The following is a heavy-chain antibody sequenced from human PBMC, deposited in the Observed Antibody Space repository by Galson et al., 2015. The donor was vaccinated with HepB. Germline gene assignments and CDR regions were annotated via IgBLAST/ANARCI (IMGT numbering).Heavy chain of an antibody. CDR1: GFTFSSYA. CDR3: ARAFGPLAVQSFDY. J-gene: IGHJ4*02. Sequence: SLRLSCAASGFTFSSYAMHWVRQAPGKGLEWVAVISYDGSNKYYADSVKGRFTISRDNSKNTLYLQMNSLRAEDTAVYYCARAFGPLAVQSFDYWGQGTLVTVSS. D-gene: IGHD6-19*01. CDR2: ISYDGSNK. V-gene: IGHV3-30*04.